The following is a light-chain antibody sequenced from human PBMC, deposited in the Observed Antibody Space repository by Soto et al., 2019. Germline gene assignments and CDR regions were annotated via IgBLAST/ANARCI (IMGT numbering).Light chain of an antibody. V-gene: IGKV3-20*01. Sequence: EIVLTQSPGTLSLSPGKRATLSCRASQSVSSSYLAWYQQKPGQAPRLLIYGASSRATGIPDRLSGSGSGTDFTLTISRLEPEDFAVYYCQQYVSSPSFTFGPGTKVDIK. CDR3: QQYVSSPSFT. CDR1: QSVSSSY. J-gene: IGKJ3*01. CDR2: GAS.